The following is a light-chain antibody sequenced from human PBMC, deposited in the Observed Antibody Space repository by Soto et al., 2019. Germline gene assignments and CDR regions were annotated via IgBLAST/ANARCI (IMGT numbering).Light chain of an antibody. J-gene: IGKJ4*01. CDR2: GAS. CDR1: QDISTY. CDR3: QQVNSYPLT. Sequence: IQLTQSPSSLSASVGDRVSITCRASQDISTYLAWYQQKPGKAPELLIYGASTLQSGVPSRFSGSGSGTDFTLTISSLQPEDFATYYCQQVNSYPLTFGGGAKVEIK. V-gene: IGKV1-9*01.